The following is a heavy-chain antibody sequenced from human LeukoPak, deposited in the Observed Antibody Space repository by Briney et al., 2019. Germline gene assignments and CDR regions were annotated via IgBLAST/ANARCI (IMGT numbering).Heavy chain of an antibody. CDR3: ARGRGCSSTSCYFSWFDP. V-gene: IGHV1-8*01. CDR1: GYTFTSYD. Sequence: ASVKVSCKASGYTFTSYDINWVRQATGQGLEWMGWMNPNSDNTGYAQKFQGRATITRNTSISTAYMELSSLRSEDTAVYYCARGRGCSSTSCYFSWFDPWGQGTLVTVSS. CDR2: MNPNSDNT. D-gene: IGHD2-2*01. J-gene: IGHJ5*02.